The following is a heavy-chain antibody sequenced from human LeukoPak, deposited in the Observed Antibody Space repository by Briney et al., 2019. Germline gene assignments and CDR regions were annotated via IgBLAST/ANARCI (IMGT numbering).Heavy chain of an antibody. CDR3: ARDNYGSGSYYLTIDRSYNWFDP. D-gene: IGHD3-10*01. J-gene: IGHJ5*02. Sequence: ASVKVSCKASGGTFSSYAISWVRQAPGQGLEWMGGIIPIFGTANYAQKFQGRVTITTDESTSTAYMELSSLRSEDTAVYYCARDNYGSGSYYLTIDRSYNWFDPWGQGTLVTVSS. V-gene: IGHV1-69*05. CDR2: IIPIFGTA. CDR1: GGTFSSYA.